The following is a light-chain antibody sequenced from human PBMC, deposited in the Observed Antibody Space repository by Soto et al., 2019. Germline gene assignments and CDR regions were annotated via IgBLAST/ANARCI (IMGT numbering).Light chain of an antibody. Sequence: DIQMTQSPYTLSPSVGDRVSITCRASQSISGWLAWYQQKPGKAPKLLIHGGSILQSGAPPRFSGGGGGTDFTLTISSLQPEDFASYYCQQTLSVPRTFGLGTKVDIK. CDR2: GGS. CDR1: QSISGW. CDR3: QQTLSVPRT. J-gene: IGKJ1*01. V-gene: IGKV1-5*01.